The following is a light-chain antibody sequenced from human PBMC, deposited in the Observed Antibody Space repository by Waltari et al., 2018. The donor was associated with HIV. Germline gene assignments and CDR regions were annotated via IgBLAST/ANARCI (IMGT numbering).Light chain of an antibody. CDR1: NLGDKY. CDR3: QAWDNSAAV. V-gene: IGLV3-1*01. Sequence: SYDLTQPPSVSVSPGQTASITCSGPNLGDKYVSWYQQRPGQSPVLVIFEDTKRPSDIPERFSGSNSGNTATLTISGTQAMDEADYFCQAWDNSAAVFGSGTKVTVL. J-gene: IGLJ1*01. CDR2: EDT.